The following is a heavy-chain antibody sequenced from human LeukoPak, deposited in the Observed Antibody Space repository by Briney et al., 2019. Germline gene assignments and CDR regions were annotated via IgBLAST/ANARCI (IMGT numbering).Heavy chain of an antibody. D-gene: IGHD5-12*01. CDR3: AKSRSGYALFDY. V-gene: IGHV3-23*01. CDR2: ISGSGGTI. J-gene: IGHJ4*02. Sequence: GGSLRLSCAASGFTFNNFAMSWVRQAPGKGLEWVSSISGSGGTIYYADSVKGRFTISRDNSKNTLYLQMNTLRAVDTAVYYCAKSRSGYALFDYWGQGFLVTVSS. CDR1: GFTFNNFA.